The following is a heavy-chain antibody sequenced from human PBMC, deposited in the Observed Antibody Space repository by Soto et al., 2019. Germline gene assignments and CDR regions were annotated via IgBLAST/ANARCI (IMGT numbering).Heavy chain of an antibody. D-gene: IGHD6-6*01. CDR3: ASHADSSSTFDY. CDR1: GYSFTSYW. CDR2: IDPSDSYT. Sequence: PGESLKISCKGSGYSFTSYWISWVRQMPGKGLEWMGRIDPSDSYTNYSPSFQGHVTISADKSISTAYLQWSSLKASDTAMYYCASHADSSSTFDYWGQGSLVTVSS. V-gene: IGHV5-10-1*01. J-gene: IGHJ4*02.